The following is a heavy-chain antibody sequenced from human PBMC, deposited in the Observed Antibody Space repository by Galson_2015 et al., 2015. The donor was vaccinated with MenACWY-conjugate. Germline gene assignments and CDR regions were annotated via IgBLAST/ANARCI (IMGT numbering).Heavy chain of an antibody. Sequence: QSGAEVKKPGESLTLSCTASGYSFTTYWIAWVRQMPGKGLEWVALIDPINSNTRYSPSLQGQVTISADESISTAYLQWSSLKASDTATYYCARHPPGGRGMDVWGRGTTATVSS. V-gene: IGHV5-51*01. CDR2: IDPINSNT. J-gene: IGHJ6*02. D-gene: IGHD3-10*01. CDR1: GYSFTTYW. CDR3: ARHPPGGRGMDV.